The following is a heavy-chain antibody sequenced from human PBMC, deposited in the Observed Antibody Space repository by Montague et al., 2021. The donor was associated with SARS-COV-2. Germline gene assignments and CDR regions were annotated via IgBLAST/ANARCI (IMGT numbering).Heavy chain of an antibody. V-gene: IGHV4-34*01. CDR3: ARCTKRVFTYDYDSSGYASDY. CDR2: INHSGST. Sequence: SETLSLTCAVYGGSFSGYYWSWIRQPPGKGLEWIGEINHSGSTKYNPSLKSRVTISVDTSKNQFSLKLSSVTAADTAVHYYARCTKRVFTYDYDSSGYASDYWGQGTLVTVSS. CDR1: GGSFSGYY. D-gene: IGHD3-22*01. J-gene: IGHJ4*02.